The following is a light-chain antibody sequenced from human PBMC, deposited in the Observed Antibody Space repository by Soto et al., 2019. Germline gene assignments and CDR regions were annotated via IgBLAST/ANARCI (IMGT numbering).Light chain of an antibody. CDR2: EVR. CDR1: SSDVGDYNY. CDR3: SSYRTVSAFYV. V-gene: IGLV2-14*01. Sequence: QSVVTQPASVSGSPGQSITISCTGTSSDVGDYNYVSWYQHHPGKAPKLIIYEVRNRPSRVPNRFSGAKSGNTASLTISGLQAEDEADYYCSSYRTVSAFYVFGSGTKLTVL. J-gene: IGLJ1*01.